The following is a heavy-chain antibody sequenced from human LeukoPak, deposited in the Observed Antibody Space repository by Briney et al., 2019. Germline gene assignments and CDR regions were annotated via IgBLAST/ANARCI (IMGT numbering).Heavy chain of an antibody. CDR3: ARAQGEAYYYYYYMDV. V-gene: IGHV3-21*01. D-gene: IGHD1-26*01. CDR1: GFTFSSYS. Sequence: GGSLRLSCAASGFTFSSYSMNWVRQAPGKGLEWVSSISSSSSYIYYADSVKGRFTISRDNAKNSLYLQMNSLRAEDTAVYYCARAQGEAYYYYYYMDVWGKGTTVTVSS. CDR2: ISSSSSYI. J-gene: IGHJ6*03.